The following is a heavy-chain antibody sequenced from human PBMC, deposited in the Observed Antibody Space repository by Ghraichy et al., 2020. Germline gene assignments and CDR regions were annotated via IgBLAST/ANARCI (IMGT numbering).Heavy chain of an antibody. V-gene: IGHV3-48*02. Sequence: GGFLRLSCVGSGFTFSGYNMNWVRQSPGKGLEWVSYITSSSRTIFYADSVKGRFTISRDNAQNSLYLQMNSLRDEDTAIYYCARASSVVRFYYYDGMDVWGQGTTVTVSS. CDR3: ARASSVVRFYYYDGMDV. CDR2: ITSSSRTI. CDR1: GFTFSGYN. D-gene: IGHD4-23*01. J-gene: IGHJ6*02.